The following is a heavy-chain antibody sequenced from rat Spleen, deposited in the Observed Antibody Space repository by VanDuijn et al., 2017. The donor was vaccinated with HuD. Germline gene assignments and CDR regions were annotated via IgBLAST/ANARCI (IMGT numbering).Heavy chain of an antibody. CDR2: ISTGGGST. V-gene: IGHV5-25*01. J-gene: IGHJ2*01. CDR1: GFTFSNYY. Sequence: EVQLVESGGGLVQPGRSMKLSCAASGFTFSNYYMAWVRQAPTMGLEWVASISTGGGSTYYRDSVKGRFTISRDNAKSTLYLQVDSLRSEDTAIYYCARLRNNYDYFDYWGQGVMVTVSS. CDR3: ARLRNNYDYFDY. D-gene: IGHD1-5*01.